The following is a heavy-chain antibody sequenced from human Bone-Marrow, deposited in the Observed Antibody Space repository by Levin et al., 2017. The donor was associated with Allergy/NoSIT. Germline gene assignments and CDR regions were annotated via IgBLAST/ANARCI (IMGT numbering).Heavy chain of an antibody. V-gene: IGHV3-43*01. J-gene: IGHJ4*02. Sequence: GGSLRLSCAASGFTVDDYIIHWVRQAPGKGLEWVSLISWDGDKTFYADSVRGRFTISRDNSTNSVYLQMNSLRTEDTAFYYCAKEISPRTAVAGNFDFWGQGPLVTVSS. CDR2: ISWDGDKT. D-gene: IGHD6-19*01. CDR1: GFTVDDYI. CDR3: AKEISPRTAVAGNFDF.